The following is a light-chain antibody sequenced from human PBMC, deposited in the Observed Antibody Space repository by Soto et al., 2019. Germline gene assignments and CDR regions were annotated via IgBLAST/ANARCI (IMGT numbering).Light chain of an antibody. V-gene: IGKV1-39*01. CDR2: ATS. Sequence: DIQMTQSPSSLSASVGDRVTITCRASQVIGSSLHWYQQKPGKAPKLLIYATSTLQSGVPSRFSGSGSGTDFTLTISVLQPEEFATYYCQQSFITPRTFGGGTKVEIK. CDR3: QQSFITPRT. CDR1: QVIGSS. J-gene: IGKJ4*01.